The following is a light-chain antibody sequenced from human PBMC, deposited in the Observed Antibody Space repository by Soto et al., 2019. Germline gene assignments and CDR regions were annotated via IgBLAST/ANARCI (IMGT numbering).Light chain of an antibody. CDR2: SAS. V-gene: IGKV1-27*01. CDR3: QKYNSVPWT. J-gene: IGKJ1*01. Sequence: DIQMTQSPSSLSASVGERVTISCRASQGIYNYLAWYQQRPGKVPRLLIYSASTLQAGVPSRFSGSGSGTDFTLTISSLQPEDVATYYCQKYNSVPWTFGQGTKVEI. CDR1: QGIYNY.